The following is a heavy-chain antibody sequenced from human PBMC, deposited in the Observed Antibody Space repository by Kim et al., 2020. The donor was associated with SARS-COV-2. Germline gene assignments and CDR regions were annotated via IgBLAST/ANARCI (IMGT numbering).Heavy chain of an antibody. CDR2: ISGSGDRT. D-gene: IGHD3-22*01. CDR3: AKDLRYEPRPDPYDSSGYHVFDY. Sequence: GGSLRLSCAASGFTFSSYAMSWVRQAPGKGLEWVSSISGSGDRTYYADSVKGRFTISRDNSKNTLYLQMNSLRAEDTAVYYCAKDLRYEPRPDPYDSSGYHVFDYWGQGTLITVSS. V-gene: IGHV3-23*01. J-gene: IGHJ4*02. CDR1: GFTFSSYA.